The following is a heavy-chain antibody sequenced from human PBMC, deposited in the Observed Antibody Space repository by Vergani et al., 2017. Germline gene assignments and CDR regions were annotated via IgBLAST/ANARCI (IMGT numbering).Heavy chain of an antibody. Sequence: QVQLQESGPGLVKPSQTLSLTCTVSGGSISSGSYYWSWIRQPAGKGLEWIGRIYTSGSTNYNPSLKSRVTISVDTSKNQFSLKLSSVTAADMAVYYCARAGYDFWSGYYLNWFDLWGQGTLVTVSS. D-gene: IGHD3-3*01. CDR1: GGSISSGSYY. V-gene: IGHV4-61*02. J-gene: IGHJ5*02. CDR2: IYTSGST. CDR3: ARAGYDFWSGYYLNWFDL.